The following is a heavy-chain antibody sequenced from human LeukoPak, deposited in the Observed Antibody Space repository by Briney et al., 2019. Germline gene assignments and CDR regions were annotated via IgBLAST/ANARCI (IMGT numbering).Heavy chain of an antibody. CDR1: GFTFSTYG. CDR2: IWYDGSNK. Sequence: GGSLRLSCAASGFTFSTYGMHWVRQAPGKGLEWVAVIWYDGSNKYYADSVKGRFTISRDNSKNTLYLQMNSLRAEDTAVYYCARAPTSYYYFDYWGQGTLVTVSS. V-gene: IGHV3-33*01. J-gene: IGHJ4*02. CDR3: ARAPTSYYYFDY. D-gene: IGHD1-26*01.